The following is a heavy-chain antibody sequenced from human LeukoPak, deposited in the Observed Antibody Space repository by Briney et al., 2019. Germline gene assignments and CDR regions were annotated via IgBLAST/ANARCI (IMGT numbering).Heavy chain of an antibody. D-gene: IGHD2-15*01. Sequence: PGGSLRLSCAASGFTFTSYTMNWVRQAPGKGLEWVSSISGSSAYIYYADSVKGRFTISRDSAKNSLFLQMDSLRAEDTAVYYCARTCEYCSGDRGFYYFDFWGQGTLVTVSS. CDR3: ARTCEYCSGDRGFYYFDF. V-gene: IGHV3-21*01. J-gene: IGHJ4*02. CDR2: ISGSSAYI. CDR1: GFTFTSYT.